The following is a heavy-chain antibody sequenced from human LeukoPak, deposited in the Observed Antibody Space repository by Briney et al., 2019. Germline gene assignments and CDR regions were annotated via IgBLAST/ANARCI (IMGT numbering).Heavy chain of an antibody. Sequence: SETLSLTCTVSGGFISSGYYWGWIRQPPGKGLEWIGSIYYGGSTYYNPSLKSRVTISVDTSKNQFFLKLSSVTAADTAVYYCARVSYDILTGYSYDAFDIWGQGTMVTVSS. J-gene: IGHJ3*02. D-gene: IGHD3-9*01. CDR1: GGFISSGYY. CDR3: ARVSYDILTGYSYDAFDI. CDR2: IYYGGST. V-gene: IGHV4-39*07.